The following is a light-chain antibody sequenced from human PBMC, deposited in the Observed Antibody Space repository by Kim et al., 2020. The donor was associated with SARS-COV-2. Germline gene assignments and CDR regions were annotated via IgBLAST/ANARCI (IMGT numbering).Light chain of an antibody. Sequence: QSALTQPASVSGSPGQSITISCSGSNSDVGGYNHVSWYQQHPGKAPKLMVYDVNKRPSGVSNRFSGSKSGNTASLTISGLQAEDESDYYCSSYTSSITVVFGGGTQLTVL. J-gene: IGLJ2*01. CDR2: DVN. CDR3: SSYTSSITVV. CDR1: NSDVGGYNH. V-gene: IGLV2-14*03.